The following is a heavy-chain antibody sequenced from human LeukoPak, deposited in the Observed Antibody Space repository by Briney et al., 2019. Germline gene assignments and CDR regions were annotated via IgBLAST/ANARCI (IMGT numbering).Heavy chain of an antibody. V-gene: IGHV4-4*09. CDR3: ARLGYSSSWPRAFDI. D-gene: IGHD6-13*01. CDR2: IYTSGST. Sequence: SETLSLTCTVSGGSISSYYWSWIRQPPGKGLEWIGYIYTSGSTNYNPSLKSRVTISVDTSKNQFSLKLSSVTAADTAVYYCARLGYSSSWPRAFDIWGQGTMVNVSS. CDR1: GGSISSYY. J-gene: IGHJ3*02.